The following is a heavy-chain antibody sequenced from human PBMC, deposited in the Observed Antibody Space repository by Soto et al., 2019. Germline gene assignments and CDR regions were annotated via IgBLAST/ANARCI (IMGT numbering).Heavy chain of an antibody. CDR3: TRERYGGKKRSDFDYWGQPFHY. CDR2: IRSKAYGGTT. D-gene: IGHD2-15*01. Sequence: GGSLRLSCTASVFTVGDYAMSWFRQAPGKGLEWVAFIRSKAYGGTTEYAASVKGRFTISRDDSKSIAYLQMNSLKTEDTAVYYCTRERYGGKKRSDFDYWGQPFHYWGQGTLVTVSS. J-gene: IGHJ4*02. CDR1: VFTVGDYA. V-gene: IGHV3-49*03.